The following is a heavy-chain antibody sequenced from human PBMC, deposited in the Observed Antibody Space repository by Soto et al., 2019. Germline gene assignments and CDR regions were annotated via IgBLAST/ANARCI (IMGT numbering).Heavy chain of an antibody. J-gene: IGHJ5*02. CDR3: ARADYYDSSAYYFSGWFDP. CDR2: ISSSSSSI. V-gene: IGHV3-21*01. Sequence: EVQLVASGGGLVKPGGSLRLSCAASGFTFSAYNMNWVRQAPGKGLEWVSSISSSSSSIYYADSVKGRFTISRDNAKTSLYLQMNSLRAEDTAVYYCARADYYDSSAYYFSGWFDPWGQGTLVTVSS. D-gene: IGHD3-22*01. CDR1: GFTFSAYN.